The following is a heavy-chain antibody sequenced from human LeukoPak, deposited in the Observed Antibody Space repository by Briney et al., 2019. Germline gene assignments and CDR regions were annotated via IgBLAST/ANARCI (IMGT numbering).Heavy chain of an antibody. CDR2: IRYDGSQK. J-gene: IGHJ4*02. CDR3: ARDLLSLPHKYFDS. Sequence: GGSLRLSCAASGFSFSNYGMHWVRQAPGKGLEWEAYIRYDGSQKYYGDSVKGRFTISRDNSKNTVYLQMNSLRDEDTAVYYCARDLLSLPHKYFDSWGQGTLVTVPS. V-gene: IGHV3-30*02. CDR1: GFSFSNYG. D-gene: IGHD3-16*01.